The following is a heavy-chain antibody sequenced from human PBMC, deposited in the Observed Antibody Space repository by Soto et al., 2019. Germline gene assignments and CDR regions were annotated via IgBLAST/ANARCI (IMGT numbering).Heavy chain of an antibody. CDR3: VRETTPYYYGWEDY. CDR2: ISANNGNT. V-gene: IGHV1-18*01. Sequence: QVQLVQSEAEVKKPGAAVKVSCETSGYTFTSYGITWVRQAPGQGLEWMGWISANNGNTNYAQKLKGRVTMTIDTSTSTAYMELRNLRPDDTAVYYCVRETTPYYYGWEDYWGQGTLVTVSS. J-gene: IGHJ4*02. D-gene: IGHD3-10*01. CDR1: GYTFTSYG.